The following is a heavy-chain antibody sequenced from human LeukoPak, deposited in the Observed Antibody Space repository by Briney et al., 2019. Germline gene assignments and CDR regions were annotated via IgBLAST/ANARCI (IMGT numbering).Heavy chain of an antibody. CDR2: ISYSGSA. CDR1: GTSISTYY. V-gene: IGHV4-59*12. Sequence: SETLSLTCTVSGTSISTYYWTWIRQPPGKGLEWFGHISYSGSASYNPSLKSPLTLSVDTSKHQFSLMLTSVTAADTAVYYCSTEVWSGHYWGQGTLVTVSS. J-gene: IGHJ4*02. D-gene: IGHD3-10*01. CDR3: STEVWSGHY.